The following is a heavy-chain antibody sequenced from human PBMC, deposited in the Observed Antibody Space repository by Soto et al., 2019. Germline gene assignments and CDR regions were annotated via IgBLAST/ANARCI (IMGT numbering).Heavy chain of an antibody. J-gene: IGHJ3*02. CDR3: ARVHCSSTSCYRGENDAFDI. V-gene: IGHV3-21*01. Sequence: EVQLVESGGGLVKPGGSLRLSCAASGFTFSSYSMNWVRQAPGKGLEWVSSISSSSSYIYYADSVKGRFTISRDNAKNSLYLQMNSLRVEDTAVYYCARVHCSSTSCYRGENDAFDIWGQGTMVTVSS. CDR2: ISSSSSYI. CDR1: GFTFSSYS. D-gene: IGHD2-2*02.